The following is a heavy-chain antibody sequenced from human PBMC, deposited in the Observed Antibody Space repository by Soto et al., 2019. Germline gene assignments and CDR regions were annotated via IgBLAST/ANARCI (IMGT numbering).Heavy chain of an antibody. V-gene: IGHV1-2*02. CDR1: GYTFTGYY. Sequence: ASVKVSGKASGYTFTGYYMHWVRQAPGQGLEWMGWINPNSGGTNYAQKFQGRVTMTRDTSISTAYMELSRLRSDDTAVYYCARDRNFWWDLPNNWFDPWGQGTLVTVSS. D-gene: IGHD1-26*01. CDR3: ARDRNFWWDLPNNWFDP. J-gene: IGHJ5*02. CDR2: INPNSGGT.